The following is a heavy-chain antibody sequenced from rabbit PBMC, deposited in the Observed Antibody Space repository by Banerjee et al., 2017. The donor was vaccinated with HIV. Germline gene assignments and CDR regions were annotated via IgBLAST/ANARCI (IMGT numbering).Heavy chain of an antibody. V-gene: IGHV1S47*01. J-gene: IGHJ4*01. CDR2: IYPDYGST. D-gene: IGHD1-1*01. CDR1: GIDFSSYG. Sequence: QEQLVESGGGLVTLGGSLKLSCKASGIDFSSYGISWVRQAPGKGLEWIAYIYPDYGSTDYASWVNGRFTISLDNAQNTVFLQMTSLTAADTATYFCARVYASSSGYSLNLWGPGTLVTVS. CDR3: ARVYASSSGYSLNL.